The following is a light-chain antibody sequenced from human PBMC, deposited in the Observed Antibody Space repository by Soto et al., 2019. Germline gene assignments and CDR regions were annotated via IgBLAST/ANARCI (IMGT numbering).Light chain of an antibody. V-gene: IGKV1-39*01. J-gene: IGKJ4*02. CDR3: QQRDSTLALT. Sequence: DIQMTQSPSSLSASVGDRVTITCRASQSISSYLNWYQQKPGKAPKLLIYAASSLQSGVTSRFSGSGSGTNFALTISTLQPEEFATYYCQQRDSTLALTFGGGTKVEIK. CDR2: AAS. CDR1: QSISSY.